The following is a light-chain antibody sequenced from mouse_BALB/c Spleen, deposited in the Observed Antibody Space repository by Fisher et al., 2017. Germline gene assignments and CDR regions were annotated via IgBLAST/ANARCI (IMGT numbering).Light chain of an antibody. V-gene: IGKV4-59*01. Sequence: IVITQSTAIMSASPGEKVTMTCRASSSASSSYLHWYQQKSGTSPKRWIYDTSNLASGVPARFSGSGSGTSYSLTISSMEAEDAATYYCQRWSSNPPTFGGGTKLEIK. CDR2: DTS. CDR1: SSASS. CDR3: QRWSSNPPT. J-gene: IGKJ2*01.